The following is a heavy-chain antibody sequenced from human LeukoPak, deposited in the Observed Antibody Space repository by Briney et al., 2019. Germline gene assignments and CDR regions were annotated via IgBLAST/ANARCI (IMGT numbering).Heavy chain of an antibody. V-gene: IGHV4-31*03. Sequence: SETLSLTCTVSGGSVSSGSYYWSWIRQHPGKGLEWIGYIYYSGSTYYNPSLKSRVTISVDTSKNQFSLKLSSVTAADTAVYYCARDRSGYPDYWGQGTLVTVSS. J-gene: IGHJ4*02. D-gene: IGHD5-12*01. CDR3: ARDRSGYPDY. CDR2: IYYSGST. CDR1: GGSVSSGSYY.